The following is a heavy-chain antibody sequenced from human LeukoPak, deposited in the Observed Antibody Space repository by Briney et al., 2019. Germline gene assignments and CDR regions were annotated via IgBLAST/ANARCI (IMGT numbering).Heavy chain of an antibody. V-gene: IGHV3-53*01. D-gene: IGHD6-13*01. J-gene: IGHJ4*02. CDR2: VYSGGQT. Sequence: PGGSLRLSCAASGFTVNSKYMSWVRQAPGTGLEWVSVVYSGGQTYYADSVKGRFTISRDISKNTLYLQMNSLRADDTAVYYCAKDPIAAAGTAPFDYWGQGTLVTVSS. CDR3: AKDPIAAAGTAPFDY. CDR1: GFTVNSKY.